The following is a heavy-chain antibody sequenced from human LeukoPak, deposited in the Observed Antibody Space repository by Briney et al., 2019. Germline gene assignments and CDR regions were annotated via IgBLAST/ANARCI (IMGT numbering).Heavy chain of an antibody. J-gene: IGHJ3*02. CDR1: GFTFSSYS. D-gene: IGHD3-22*01. V-gene: IGHV3-21*01. CDR2: ISSSSSYI. Sequence: PGGSLRLSCAASGFTFSSYSMNWVRQAPGKGLEWVSSISSSSSYIYYADSVKRRFTISRDNAKNSLYLQMNSLRAEDTAVYYCARDYYDSSGPGSAAFDIWGQGTMVTVSS. CDR3: ARDYYDSSGPGSAAFDI.